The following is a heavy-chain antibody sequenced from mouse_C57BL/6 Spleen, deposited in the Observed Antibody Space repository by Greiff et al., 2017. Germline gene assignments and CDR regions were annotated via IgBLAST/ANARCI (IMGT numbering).Heavy chain of an antibody. CDR2: ISDGGSYT. CDR3: ARDRGDYYGSSGWYFDV. D-gene: IGHD1-1*01. V-gene: IGHV5-4*01. Sequence: EVMLVESGGGLVKPGGSLKLSCAASGFTFSSYAMSWVRQTPEKRLEWVATISDGGSYTYYPDNVKGRFTISRDNAKNNLYLQMSHLKSEDTAMYYCARDRGDYYGSSGWYFDVWGTGTTVTVSS. J-gene: IGHJ1*03. CDR1: GFTFSSYA.